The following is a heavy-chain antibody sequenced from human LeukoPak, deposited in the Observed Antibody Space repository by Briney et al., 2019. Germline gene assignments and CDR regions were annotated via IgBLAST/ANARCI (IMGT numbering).Heavy chain of an antibody. D-gene: IGHD5-18*01. Sequence: PGESLQISCQGSGYRFTSYWISWVRQMPGKGLEWMGRIDPSDSYTNYSPSFQGHVTISADKSISTAYLQWSSLKASDTAMYYCARDVVDSYGYYYGMDVWGKGTTVTVSS. CDR3: ARDVVDSYGYYYGMDV. V-gene: IGHV5-10-1*01. CDR1: GYRFTSYW. J-gene: IGHJ6*04. CDR2: IDPSDSYT.